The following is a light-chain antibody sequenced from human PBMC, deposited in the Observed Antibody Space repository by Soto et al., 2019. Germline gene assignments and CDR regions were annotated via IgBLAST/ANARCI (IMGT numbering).Light chain of an antibody. CDR3: QQYGSSPLFS. J-gene: IGKJ3*01. CDR1: QSVSSSY. CDR2: GVS. Sequence: EIVLTQSPGTLSLSPGERATLSCRASQSVSSSYLAWYQQKPGQAPRLLIYGVSSRATGFPDRFSGSGSWTDFSLTISRLEPEDFAVYYCQQYGSSPLFSFGPGTKVDIK. V-gene: IGKV3-20*01.